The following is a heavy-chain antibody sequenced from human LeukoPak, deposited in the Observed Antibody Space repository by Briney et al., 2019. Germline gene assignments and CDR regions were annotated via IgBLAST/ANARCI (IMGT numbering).Heavy chain of an antibody. CDR2: ISSSSSYI. D-gene: IGHD6-19*01. V-gene: IGHV3-21*01. CDR3: TRGAGTGWRFDS. J-gene: IGHJ4*02. Sequence: GGSLRLSCGASGFTFRDYGMTWVRQAPGKGLEWVSSISSSSSYIYYSDSVKGRFTISRDNAKNSLYLQMNSLEADDTAVYYCTRGAGTGWRFDSWGQGTLVTVSS. CDR1: GFTFRDYG.